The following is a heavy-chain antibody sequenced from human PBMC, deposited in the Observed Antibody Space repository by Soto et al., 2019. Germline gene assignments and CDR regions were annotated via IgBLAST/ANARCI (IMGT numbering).Heavy chain of an antibody. CDR3: VREVSGEYQLLDY. D-gene: IGHD2-2*01. CDR1: RFTFSRHW. CDR2: INTDGSAT. J-gene: IGHJ4*02. V-gene: IGHV3-74*01. Sequence: WGSLRLSCAASRFTFSRHWMDWARQAPGKGLVWVSRINTDGSATTYADSVKGRFTISRDNAKNTLYLQMSSLRSEDTSVYYCVREVSGEYQLLDYWGQGILVTVSS.